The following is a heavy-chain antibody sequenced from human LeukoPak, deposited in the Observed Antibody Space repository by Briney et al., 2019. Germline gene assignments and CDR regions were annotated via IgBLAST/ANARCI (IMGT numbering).Heavy chain of an antibody. J-gene: IGHJ4*02. V-gene: IGHV3-21*01. Sequence: PGGSLRLSCAASGFTFSSYSMNWVRQAPGKGLEWVSSISSSSSYIYYADSVKGRFTISRDNAKNSLYLQMNSLRAEDTAVYYCARDPYDIVVVPAAIDYWGQGTLVTVSS. D-gene: IGHD2-2*01. CDR2: ISSSSSYI. CDR3: ARDPYDIVVVPAAIDY. CDR1: GFTFSSYS.